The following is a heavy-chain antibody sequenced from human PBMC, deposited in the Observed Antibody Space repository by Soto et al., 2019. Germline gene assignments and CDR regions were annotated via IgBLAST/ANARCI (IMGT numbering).Heavy chain of an antibody. CDR1: GDTFTSYG. CDR3: ARDAAVGLFDY. CDR2: INPYNGNT. J-gene: IGHJ4*02. V-gene: IGHV1-18*01. D-gene: IGHD1-26*01. Sequence: XSVKVSFKASGDTFTSYGISLVRQAPGQGLEWMGWINPYNGNTKYAQKLQGRVTMTTDTSTSTAYMELRTLRSDDTAVYYCARDAAVGLFDYWGQGTLVTVSS.